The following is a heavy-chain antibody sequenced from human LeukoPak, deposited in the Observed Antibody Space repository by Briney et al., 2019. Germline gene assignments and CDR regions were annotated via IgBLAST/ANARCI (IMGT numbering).Heavy chain of an antibody. CDR1: GFSVSSSY. CDR2: INHSGST. Sequence: GSLRLSCAASGFSVSSSYMSWVRQPPGKGLEWIGEINHSGSTNYNPSLKSRVTISVDTSKNQFSLKLSSVTAADTAVYYCARHEGQLVRGPDYWGQGTLVTVSS. D-gene: IGHD6-6*01. J-gene: IGHJ4*02. CDR3: ARHEGQLVRGPDY. V-gene: IGHV4-34*01.